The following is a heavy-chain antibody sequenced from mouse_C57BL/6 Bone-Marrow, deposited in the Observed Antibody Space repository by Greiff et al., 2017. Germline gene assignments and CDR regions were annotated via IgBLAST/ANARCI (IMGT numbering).Heavy chain of an antibody. D-gene: IGHD2-3*01. J-gene: IGHJ1*03. V-gene: IGHV14-4*01. CDR3: TTWLLRYFDV. Sequence: VQLQQSGAELVRPGASVKLSCTASGFNIKDYCMHWVKQRPEQGLEWIGWIDPENGDTEYASKFQGKATITADTSSNTAYLQLSSLTSEDTAVYYCTTWLLRYFDVWGTGTTVTVSS. CDR1: GFNIKDYC. CDR2: IDPENGDT.